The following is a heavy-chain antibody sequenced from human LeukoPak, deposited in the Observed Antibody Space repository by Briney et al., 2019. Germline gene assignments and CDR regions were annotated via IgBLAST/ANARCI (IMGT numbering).Heavy chain of an antibody. CDR3: ARDRDYGGVDY. J-gene: IGHJ4*02. Sequence: PSETLSLTCTVSGGSINSGSYYWGWIRQPPRKGLEWIGYIYYSGNTNYNPSLKSRVTISMDTSKNQFSLRLSSVTTADTAVYYCARDRDYGGVDYWGQGTLVTVSS. CDR2: IYYSGNT. CDR1: GGSINSGSYY. V-gene: IGHV4-61*01. D-gene: IGHD4-23*01.